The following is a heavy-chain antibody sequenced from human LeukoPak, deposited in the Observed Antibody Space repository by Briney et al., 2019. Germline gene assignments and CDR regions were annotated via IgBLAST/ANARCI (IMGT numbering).Heavy chain of an antibody. CDR1: GNTFKRYF. CDR2: IDPADSDT. J-gene: IGHJ6*03. D-gene: IGHD6-13*01. CDR3: ARLTDSSSSLDYYMDV. V-gene: IGHV5-51*01. Sequence: GESLKISCKASGNTFKRYFIAWVRQMPGKGLEWMGIIDPADSDTRYSPSFQGQVTISADKSISTAYLQWSSLKASDTAMYYCARLTDSSSSLDYYMDVWGKGTTVTVSS.